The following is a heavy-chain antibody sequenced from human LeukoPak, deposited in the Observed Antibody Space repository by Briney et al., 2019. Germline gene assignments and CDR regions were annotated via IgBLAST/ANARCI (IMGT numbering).Heavy chain of an antibody. V-gene: IGHV4-34*01. CDR3: AGFTPAVDY. CDR1: GGSFSGYY. D-gene: IGHD3-10*01. Sequence: SETLSLTCAVYGGSFSGYYWSWIRQPPGKGLEWIGEINHSGSTNYNPSLKSRVTIPVDTSKNQFSLKMKSVTAADTAVYYCAGFTPAVDYCSQGTLVTVSS. J-gene: IGHJ4*02. CDR2: INHSGST.